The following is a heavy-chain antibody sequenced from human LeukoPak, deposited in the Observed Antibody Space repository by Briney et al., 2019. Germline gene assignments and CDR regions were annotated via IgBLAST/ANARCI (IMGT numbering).Heavy chain of an antibody. CDR2: IRGSGSGT. J-gene: IGHJ4*02. D-gene: IGHD2-21*02. V-gene: IGHV3-23*01. CDR1: GFTFSNYG. CDR3: VKARMPHCGTDCLES. Sequence: PGGSLRLSCAASGFTFSNYGMSWVRLAPGKGLEWVSVIRGSGSGTYYADSVKGRFTISRDNSKNTVYLQMNSLRAEDTAVYYCVKARMPHCGTDCLESWGQGTLVTVSS.